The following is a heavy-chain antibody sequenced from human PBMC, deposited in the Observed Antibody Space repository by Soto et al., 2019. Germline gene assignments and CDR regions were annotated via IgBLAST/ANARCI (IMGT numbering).Heavy chain of an antibody. D-gene: IGHD2-2*01. CDR1: GFTFDEYA. CDR3: AKDIHSIEVPAALQGGAFDY. Sequence: LRLSCAASGFTFDEYAMHWVRQVPGKGLEWVAGISWNSGSMVYADSVKGRFTISRDNAKSSLYLQMNSLRAEDTALYFCAKDIHSIEVPAALQGGAFDYWGQGTRVTVSS. CDR2: ISWNSGSM. V-gene: IGHV3-9*01. J-gene: IGHJ4*02.